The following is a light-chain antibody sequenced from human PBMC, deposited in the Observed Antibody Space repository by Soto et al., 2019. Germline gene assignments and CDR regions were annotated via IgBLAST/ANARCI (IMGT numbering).Light chain of an antibody. V-gene: IGKV3-15*01. J-gene: IGKJ3*01. CDR2: GAS. Sequence: ELVMTQSPATLSGSPGERVTLSCRASQSVGGNLAWYQQKPGQGPRLLIYGASTRATGIPARFSGSGSGTGFTLSIISLQSEDFAIYYCQQYTKWPFTFGPGTKVDIK. CDR3: QQYTKWPFT. CDR1: QSVGGN.